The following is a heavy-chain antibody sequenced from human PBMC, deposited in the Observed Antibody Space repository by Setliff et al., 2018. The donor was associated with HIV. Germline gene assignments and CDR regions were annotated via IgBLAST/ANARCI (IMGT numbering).Heavy chain of an antibody. J-gene: IGHJ4*02. V-gene: IGHV3-49*04. CDR3: TPTDYGGSDY. Sequence: TFGDYAMSWVRQAPGKGLEWVGFIRSKAYGGTIGYAASVKGRFTISRDDSKSIAYLQMNSLKTEDTAVYYCTPTDYGGSDYWGQGTLVTVSS. CDR1: TFGDYA. D-gene: IGHD3-10*01. CDR2: IRSKAYGGTI.